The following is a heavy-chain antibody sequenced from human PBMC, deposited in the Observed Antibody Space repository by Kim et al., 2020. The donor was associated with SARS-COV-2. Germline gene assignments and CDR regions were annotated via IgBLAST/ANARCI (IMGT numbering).Heavy chain of an antibody. CDR1: GFTFSSYA. V-gene: IGHV3-30-3*01. Sequence: GGSLRLSCAASGFTFSSYAMHWVRQAPGKGLEWVAVISYDGSNKYYADSVKGRFTISRDNSKNTLYLQMNSLRAEDTAVYYCARELWFGERNEYDYYYYGMDVWGQGTTVTVSS. J-gene: IGHJ6*02. D-gene: IGHD3-10*01. CDR3: ARELWFGERNEYDYYYYGMDV. CDR2: ISYDGSNK.